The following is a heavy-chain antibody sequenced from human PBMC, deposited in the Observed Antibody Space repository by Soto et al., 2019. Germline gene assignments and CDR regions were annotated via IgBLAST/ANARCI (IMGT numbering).Heavy chain of an antibody. CDR2: ISSSSSYI. CDR3: ASGGFLGQEDWFDP. CDR1: GFTFSSYG. V-gene: IGHV3-21*01. D-gene: IGHD2-15*01. Sequence: EVQLVESGGGLVKPGGSLRLSCAASGFTFSSYGMNWVRQAPGKGLEWVSSISSSSSYIYYADSVKGRFTISRDNAKNSLYLQMNSLRAEDTAVYYCASGGFLGQEDWFDPWGQGTLVTVSS. J-gene: IGHJ5*02.